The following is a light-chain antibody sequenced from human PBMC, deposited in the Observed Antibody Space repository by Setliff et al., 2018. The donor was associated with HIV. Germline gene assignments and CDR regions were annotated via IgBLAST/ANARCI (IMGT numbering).Light chain of an antibody. V-gene: IGLV2-14*03. J-gene: IGLJ1*01. CDR3: CSYAGSDIFVV. CDR2: DVN. CDR1: SSDVGGYNY. Sequence: QSVLAQPASMSGSPGQSITISCTGTSSDVGGYNYVSWYQQHPGKAPKLIIYDVNTRPSGVSDRFSGSKSGNTASLTISGLQADDEADYYCCSYAGSDIFVVFGTGTKVTVL.